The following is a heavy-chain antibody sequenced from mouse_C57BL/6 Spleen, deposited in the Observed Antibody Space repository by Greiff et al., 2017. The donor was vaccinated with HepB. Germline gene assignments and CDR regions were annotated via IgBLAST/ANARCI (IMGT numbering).Heavy chain of an antibody. D-gene: IGHD4-1*01. CDR3: ARAGTLRYWFEY. CDR1: GYAFSSSW. CDR2: IYPGDGDT. Sequence: VQLQQSGPELVKPGASVKISCKASGYAFSSSWMNWVKQRPGKGLEWIGRIYPGDGDTNYNGKFKGKAKMTADKSSSTAYMQLSSLTSEDCAVYFCARAGTLRYWFEYWGQGTRVTVAA. J-gene: IGHJ3*01. V-gene: IGHV1-82*01.